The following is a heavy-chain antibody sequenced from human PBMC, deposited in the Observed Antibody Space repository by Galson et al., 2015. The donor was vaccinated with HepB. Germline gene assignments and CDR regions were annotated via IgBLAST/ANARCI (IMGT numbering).Heavy chain of an antibody. CDR3: ARGRVGAKGDY. CDR2: INHSGST. D-gene: IGHD1-26*01. V-gene: IGHV4-34*01. J-gene: IGHJ4*02. Sequence: SETLSLTCAVYGGSFSGYYWSWIRQPPGKGLEWIGEINHSGSTNYNPSLKSRVTISVDTSKNRFSLKLSSVTAADTAVYYCARGRVGAKGDYWGQGTLVTVSS. CDR1: GGSFSGYY.